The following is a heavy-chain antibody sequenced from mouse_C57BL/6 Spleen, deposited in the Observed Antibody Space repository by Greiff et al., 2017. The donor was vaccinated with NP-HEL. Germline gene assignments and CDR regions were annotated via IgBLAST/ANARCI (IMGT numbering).Heavy chain of an antibody. CDR1: GYTFTDYN. CDR3: ASALNYYGSPFAY. V-gene: IGHV1-18*01. D-gene: IGHD1-1*01. Sequence: VQLQQSGPELVKPGASVKIPCKASGYTFTDYNMDWVKQSHGKSLEWIGDNNPNNGGTIYNQKFKGKATLTVDKSSSTAYMELRSLTSEDTAVYYCASALNYYGSPFAYWGQGTLVTVSA. CDR2: NNPNNGGT. J-gene: IGHJ3*01.